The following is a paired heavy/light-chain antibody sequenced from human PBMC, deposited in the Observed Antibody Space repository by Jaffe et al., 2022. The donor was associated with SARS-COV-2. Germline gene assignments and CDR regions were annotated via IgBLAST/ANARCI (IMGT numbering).Light chain of an antibody. Sequence: ETVMTQSPATLSVSPGEGATLTCRASRSVDSSLAWYQQKPGQAPRLLIYGSSTRAPGIPARFSGSGSGTEFTLTISSLQSEDSAVYFCQQYSNWPPITFGQGTRLEIK. CDR3: QQYSNWPPIT. CDR1: RSVDSS. V-gene: IGKV3-15*01. J-gene: IGKJ5*01. CDR2: GSS.
Heavy chain of an antibody. J-gene: IGHJ5*02. CDR2: ITTSGSTV. Sequence: QLVESGGGLVRPGGSLRLSCAGSGFSFSSYSMNWVRQAPGKGLEWVSYITTSGSTVYYRDSVKGRFTISRDNAKNSLYLQMNSLRAEDTAVYYCARESSPPNPWGRGTLVTVS. V-gene: IGHV3-48*01. CDR1: GFSFSSYS. D-gene: IGHD2-2*01. CDR3: ARESSPPNP.